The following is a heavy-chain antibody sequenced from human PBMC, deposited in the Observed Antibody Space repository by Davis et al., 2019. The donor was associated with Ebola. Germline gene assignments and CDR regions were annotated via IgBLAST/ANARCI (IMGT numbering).Heavy chain of an antibody. CDR1: GDTFSTYA. CDR3: ARGGYFLY. V-gene: IGHV7-4-1*02. J-gene: IGHJ4*02. CDR2: IDTNTGHP. Sequence: AASVKVSCKASGDTFSTYAINWIRQAPGQGLEWLGWIDTNTGHPTYAQGFTGRFVFSLDTSVSTAYLQISSLKAEDTAVYYCARGGYFLYWGQGTLVTVSS.